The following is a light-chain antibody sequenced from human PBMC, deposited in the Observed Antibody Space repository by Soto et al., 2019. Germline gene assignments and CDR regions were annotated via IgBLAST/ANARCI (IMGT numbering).Light chain of an antibody. CDR2: GAS. V-gene: IGKV3-20*01. CDR3: HQYGISPPRT. CDR1: QSVSSNY. Sequence: EKVVTLSPGILSLSPEERATLSCRASQSVSSNYLAWYQHKPGQAPRLLIYGASSRATGIPDRFSGSGSGTDFTLTIGRLEPEDFAVYYCHQYGISPPRTFGQGTKVDIK. J-gene: IGKJ1*01.